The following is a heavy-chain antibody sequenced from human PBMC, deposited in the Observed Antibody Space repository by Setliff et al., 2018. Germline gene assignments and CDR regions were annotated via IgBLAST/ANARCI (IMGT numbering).Heavy chain of an antibody. CDR1: GGSFNVYF. D-gene: IGHD2-21*02. Sequence: SETLSLTCAVYGGSFNVYFWSWIRQPPGKGLEWIGEISHSGSTNYKPSLKSRVTISRDNSKNTIYLQMNSLRAEDTAKYYCAKDPNGDFVGAFDSWGRGTLVTVSS. CDR2: ISHSGST. J-gene: IGHJ5*01. V-gene: IGHV4-34*01. CDR3: AKDPNGDFVGAFDS.